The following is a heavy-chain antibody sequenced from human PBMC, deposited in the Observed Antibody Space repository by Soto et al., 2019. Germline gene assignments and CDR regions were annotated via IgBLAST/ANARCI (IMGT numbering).Heavy chain of an antibody. D-gene: IGHD5-12*01. CDR1: GGTFSSYT. V-gene: IGHV1-69*08. Sequence: QVQLVQSGAEVKKPGSSVKVSCKASGGTFSSYTFSWVRQAPGQGLEWMGRIIPILGIANYAQKFQGRVTITADKSTSTAYMELSSLRSEDTAVYYCARDKSGYTRWNNYYGMDVWGQGTTVTVSS. CDR2: IIPILGIA. J-gene: IGHJ6*02. CDR3: ARDKSGYTRWNNYYGMDV.